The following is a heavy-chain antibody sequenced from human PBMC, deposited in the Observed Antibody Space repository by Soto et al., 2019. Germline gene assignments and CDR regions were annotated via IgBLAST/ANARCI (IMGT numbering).Heavy chain of an antibody. Sequence: QVPLVQSGVEVQKPGASVKVSCKASGYTFTSYVINWLRQAPGQGLEWMGWISPYNGNTNYGQKLQGRVTMTTATSTSMAHMELRSPRSDSTGVYYCAREGGAWASFRELDNCGQANLLTVSS. CDR2: ISPYNGNT. V-gene: IGHV1-18*04. D-gene: IGHD3-16*02. CDR3: AREGGAWASFRELDN. CDR1: GYTFTSYV. J-gene: IGHJ4*02.